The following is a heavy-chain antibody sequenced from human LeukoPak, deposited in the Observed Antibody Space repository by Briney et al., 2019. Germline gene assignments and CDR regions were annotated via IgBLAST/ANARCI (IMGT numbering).Heavy chain of an antibody. D-gene: IGHD3-16*01. V-gene: IGHV4-39*07. J-gene: IGHJ4*02. CDR3: ASWGDQYYFDY. Sequence: PSETLSLTRTVSGGSISSSSYYWGWIRQPPGKGLEWIGSIYYSGSTYYNPSLKSRVTISVDTSKNQFSLKLSSVTAADTAVYYCASWGDQYYFDYWGQGTLVTVSS. CDR2: IYYSGST. CDR1: GGSISSSSYY.